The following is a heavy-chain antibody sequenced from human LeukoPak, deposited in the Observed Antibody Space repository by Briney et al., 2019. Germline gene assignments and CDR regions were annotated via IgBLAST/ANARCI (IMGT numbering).Heavy chain of an antibody. CDR1: GGSISSGDYY. CDR2: IYYSGST. J-gene: IGHJ4*02. CDR3: ARVPIVVVGLFDY. V-gene: IGHV4-30-4*08. D-gene: IGHD3-22*01. Sequence: SETLSLTCTVSGGSISSGDYYWSWIRQPPGKGLEWIGYIYYSGSTYYNPSLKSRVTISVDTSKNQFSLKLSSVTAADTAVYYCARVPIVVVGLFDYWGQGTLVTVSS.